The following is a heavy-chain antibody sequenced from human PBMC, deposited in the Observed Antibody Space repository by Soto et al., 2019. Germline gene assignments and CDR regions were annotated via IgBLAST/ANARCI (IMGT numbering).Heavy chain of an antibody. V-gene: IGHV3-48*02. Sequence: SLRLSCAASGFPFSSYSMNWVRQAPGKGLKWVSYISSSSSTIYYADSVKGRFTISRDNAKNSLYLQMNSLRDEDTAVYYCARDYYDSSGYYHAFDIWGQGTMVTVSS. CDR1: GFPFSSYS. CDR2: ISSSSSTI. D-gene: IGHD3-22*01. CDR3: ARDYYDSSGYYHAFDI. J-gene: IGHJ3*02.